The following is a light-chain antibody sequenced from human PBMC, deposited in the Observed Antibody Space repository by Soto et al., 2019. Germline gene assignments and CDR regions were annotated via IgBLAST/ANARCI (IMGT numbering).Light chain of an antibody. J-gene: IGLJ1*01. V-gene: IGLV2-14*01. CDR1: SSDIGGYNY. CDR2: EVT. CDR3: SSYTSRSTLYV. Sequence: QSALTKPASVSGSPGQSIIVSCTGTSSDIGGYNYVSWYQQHPGKAPKLTVYEVTNRPSGVSDRFSGSKSGNTASLTISGLQADDEGYYYCSSYTSRSTLYVFVTGAKVNVL.